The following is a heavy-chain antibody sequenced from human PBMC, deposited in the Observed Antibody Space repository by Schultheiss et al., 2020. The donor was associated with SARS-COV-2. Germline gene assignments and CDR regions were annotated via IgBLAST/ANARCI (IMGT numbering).Heavy chain of an antibody. CDR3: ARGPARGAYYYYYYMDV. Sequence: SETLSLTCAVSGGSISSSNWWSWVRQPPGKGLEWIGRIYTSGSTNYNPSLKSRVTISVDKSKNQFYLKLSSVTAADTAVCYCARGPARGAYYYYYYMDVWGKGTTVTVSS. CDR1: GGSISSSNW. D-gene: IGHD2-2*01. CDR2: IYTSGST. V-gene: IGHV4-4*02. J-gene: IGHJ6*03.